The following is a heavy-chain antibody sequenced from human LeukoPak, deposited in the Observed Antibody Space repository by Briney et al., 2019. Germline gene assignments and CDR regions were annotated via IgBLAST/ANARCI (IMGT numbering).Heavy chain of an antibody. J-gene: IGHJ4*02. V-gene: IGHV4-59*08. CDR1: GGSISSYY. CDR3: ARQGRLLLVDY. CDR2: IYYSGST. Sequence: SETLSLTCTVSGGSISSYYWSWIRQPPGKGLEWIGYIYYSGSTNYNPSLKSRVTISVDTSKNQFSLKLSSVTAADTAVYYCARQGRLLLVDYWGQGSLVTVSS. D-gene: IGHD3-22*01.